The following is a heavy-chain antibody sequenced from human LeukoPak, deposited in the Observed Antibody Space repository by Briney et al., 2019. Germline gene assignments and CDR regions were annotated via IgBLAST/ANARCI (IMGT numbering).Heavy chain of an antibody. J-gene: IGHJ4*02. CDR2: IYYSGST. V-gene: IGHV4-59*08. CDR3: ARHQGYSSSPLDY. Sequence: SETLSLTCTVSGGPISSYYWSWIRQPPGKGLEWIGYIYYSGSTNYSPSLKSRVTISVDTSKNQFSLKLSSVTAADTAVYYCARHQGYSSSPLDYWGQGTLVTVSS. D-gene: IGHD6-13*01. CDR1: GGPISSYY.